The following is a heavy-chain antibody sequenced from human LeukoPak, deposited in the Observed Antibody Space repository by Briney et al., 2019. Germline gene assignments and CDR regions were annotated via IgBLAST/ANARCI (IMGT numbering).Heavy chain of an antibody. CDR1: GYTFTSYG. CDR3: ARDPYLRYFACLLGIDY. D-gene: IGHD3-9*01. Sequence: ASVKVSCKASGYTFTSYGISWVRQAPGQGLEWMGWISAYNGNTNYAQKFQGRVTMTRDTSTSTVYMELSSLRSEDTAVYYCARDPYLRYFACLLGIDYWGKGTLVTVSS. J-gene: IGHJ4*02. V-gene: IGHV1-18*01. CDR2: ISAYNGNT.